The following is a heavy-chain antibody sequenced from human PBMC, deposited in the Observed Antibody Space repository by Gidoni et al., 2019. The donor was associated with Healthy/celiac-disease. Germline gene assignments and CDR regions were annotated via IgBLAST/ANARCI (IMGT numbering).Heavy chain of an antibody. V-gene: IGHV1-46*01. CDR2: INPSGGST. D-gene: IGHD2-21*02. J-gene: IGHJ6*02. Sequence: QVQLVQSGAEVKKPGASVKVSCKASGYTFPSYYLHWVRQAPGQGLEWMGIINPSGGSTSYAQKFQGRVTMTRDTSTSTVYMELSSLRSEDTAVYYCARTLAYCGGDCYSSYGMDVWGQGTTVTVSS. CDR3: ARTLAYCGGDCYSSYGMDV. CDR1: GYTFPSYY.